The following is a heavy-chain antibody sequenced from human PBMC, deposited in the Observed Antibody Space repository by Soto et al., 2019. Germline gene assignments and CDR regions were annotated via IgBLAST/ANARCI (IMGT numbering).Heavy chain of an antibody. CDR1: GGSISSSSYY. V-gene: IGHV4-61*05. CDR2: IYYSGST. CDR3: ARDQDRFDP. J-gene: IGHJ5*02. Sequence: SETLSLTCTVSGGSISSSSYYWGWIRQPPGKGLEWIGYIYYSGSTNYNPSLKSRVTISVDTSKNQFSLKLSSVTAADTAVYYCARDQDRFDPWGQGTLVTVSS.